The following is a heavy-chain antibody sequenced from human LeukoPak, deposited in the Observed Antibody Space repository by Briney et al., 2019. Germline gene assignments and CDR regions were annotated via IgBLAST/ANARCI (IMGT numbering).Heavy chain of an antibody. CDR1: GGSISSYY. J-gene: IGHJ4*02. D-gene: IGHD6-19*01. V-gene: IGHV4-4*07. CDR3: ASPSSGWSSNRYYFDY. CDR2: IYTSGST. Sequence: SETLSLTCTVSGGSISSYYWSWIRQPAGKGLEWIGRIYTSGSTNYNPSLKSRVTMSVDTSKNQFSLKLSSVTAADTAVYYCASPSSGWSSNRYYFDYWGQGTLVTVSS.